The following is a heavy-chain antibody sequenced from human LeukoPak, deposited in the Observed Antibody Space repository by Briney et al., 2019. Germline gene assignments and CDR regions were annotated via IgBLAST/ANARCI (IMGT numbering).Heavy chain of an antibody. V-gene: IGHV3-21*01. CDR3: GAYDFWSGYYLSDY. D-gene: IGHD3-3*01. Sequence: PGGSLRLSCAASGFTFSSYSMNWVRQAPGKGLEWVSSISSSSSYIYYADSVKGRFTISRDNAKNSLYLQMNSLRAEDTAVYYCGAYDFWSGYYLSDYWGQGTLVTVSS. CDR1: GFTFSSYS. J-gene: IGHJ4*02. CDR2: ISSSSSYI.